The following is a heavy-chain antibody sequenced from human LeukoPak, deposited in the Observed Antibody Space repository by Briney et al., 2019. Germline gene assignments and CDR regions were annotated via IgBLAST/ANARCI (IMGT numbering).Heavy chain of an antibody. CDR1: GFTFSSYW. CDR2: INSDGSST. D-gene: IGHD3-16*02. J-gene: IGHJ4*02. V-gene: IGHV3-74*01. CDR3: ATPQVWGSYRYSQY. Sequence: GGSLRLSCAASGFTFSSYWMHWVRQAPGKGLVWVSRINSDGSSTSYADSVKGRFTISRDNAKNTLYLQMNSLRAEDTAVYYCATPQVWGSYRYSQYWGQGTLVTVSS.